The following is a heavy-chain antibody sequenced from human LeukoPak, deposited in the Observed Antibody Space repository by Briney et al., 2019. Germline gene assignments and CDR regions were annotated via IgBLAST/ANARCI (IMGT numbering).Heavy chain of an antibody. D-gene: IGHD3-16*01. CDR2: ISRSGEST. V-gene: IGHV3-23*01. Sequence: GRSLRLSCAASGFTFSGFAMSWIRQAPGKGLEWVSSISRSGESTFYADSVRGRFTISGDNSKNTVSLQMESLRAEDTALYYCAKDYAVGSIDYWGQGTLVTISS. J-gene: IGHJ4*02. CDR1: GFTFSGFA. CDR3: AKDYAVGSIDY.